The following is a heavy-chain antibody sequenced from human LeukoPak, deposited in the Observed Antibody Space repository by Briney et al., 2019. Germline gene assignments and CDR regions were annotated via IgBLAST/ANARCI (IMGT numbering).Heavy chain of an antibody. J-gene: IGHJ4*02. CDR1: GGSISSSSYY. Sequence: SETLSLTCTVSGGSISSSSYYWSWIRQPAGKGLEWIGRIYTSGSTNYNPSLKSRVTMSVDTSKNQFSLKLSSVTAADTAVYYCARGTPGDSSGWFVDFDYWGQGTLVTVSS. V-gene: IGHV4-61*02. D-gene: IGHD6-19*01. CDR3: ARGTPGDSSGWFVDFDY. CDR2: IYTSGST.